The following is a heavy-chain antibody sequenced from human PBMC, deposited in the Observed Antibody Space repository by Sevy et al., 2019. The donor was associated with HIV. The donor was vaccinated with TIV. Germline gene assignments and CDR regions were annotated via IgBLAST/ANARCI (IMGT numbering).Heavy chain of an antibody. Sequence: GGSLRLSCAASGFTVSSNYMSWVRQAPGKGLEWVSVIYSGGSTYYADSVKGRFTISRDNSKNTLYLQMNSLRAEDTAVYYCARYRYADYFDYWGRGTLVTVSS. CDR2: IYSGGST. J-gene: IGHJ4*02. D-gene: IGHD5-12*01. V-gene: IGHV3-53*01. CDR1: GFTVSSNY. CDR3: ARYRYADYFDY.